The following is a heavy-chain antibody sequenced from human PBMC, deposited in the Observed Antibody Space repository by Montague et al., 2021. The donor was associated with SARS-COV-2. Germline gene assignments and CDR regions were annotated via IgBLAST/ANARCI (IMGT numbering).Heavy chain of an antibody. V-gene: IGHV3-30*04. CDR3: ARDIGAIFDY. D-gene: IGHD1-26*01. Sequence: SLRLSCAASGFTFGSYAMHWVRQAPGKGLEWVAVISYDGSNKYYVDSVKGRFTISRDNSKNTLYLQMNSLRAEDTAVYYCARDIGAIFDYWGQGTLVTVSS. CDR2: ISYDGSNK. CDR1: GFTFGSYA. J-gene: IGHJ4*02.